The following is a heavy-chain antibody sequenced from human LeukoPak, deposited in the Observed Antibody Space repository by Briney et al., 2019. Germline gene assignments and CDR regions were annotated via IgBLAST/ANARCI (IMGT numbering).Heavy chain of an antibody. V-gene: IGHV3-7*01. CDR3: ARDAPGIEDFDY. D-gene: IGHD3-10*01. CDR1: GFTFSSYW. CDR2: IKRDGSEK. Sequence: QAGGSLRLSCAASGFTFSSYWMSWVRQAPGKGLEWVANIKRDGSEKYHVDSVKGRFTISRDNAKNSLYLQMNSLRDEDTAVYFCARDAPGIEDFDYWGQGTLVTVSS. J-gene: IGHJ4*02.